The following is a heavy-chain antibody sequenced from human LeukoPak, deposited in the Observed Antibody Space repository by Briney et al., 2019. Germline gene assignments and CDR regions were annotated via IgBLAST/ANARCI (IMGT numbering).Heavy chain of an antibody. CDR2: LKQDGSEK. CDR3: ARDRVEIVPAVIDF. D-gene: IGHD2-2*01. J-gene: IGHJ4*02. CDR1: GFTFSSYW. Sequence: QPGGSLRLSCAASGFTFSSYWMSWVRQAPGKGLEWVANLKQDGSEKYYVDSAKGRFTISRDNAKNSLYLHMNSLRAEDTAVYHCARDRVEIVPAVIDFWGQGTLVTVSS. V-gene: IGHV3-7*01.